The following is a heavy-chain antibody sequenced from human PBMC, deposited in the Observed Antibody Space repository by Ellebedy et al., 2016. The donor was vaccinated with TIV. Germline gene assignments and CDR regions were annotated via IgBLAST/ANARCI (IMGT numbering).Heavy chain of an antibody. J-gene: IGHJ4*02. Sequence: KVSCXGSGYSFTSYWIGWVRQMPGKGLEWMGIIYPGDSDTRYSPSFQGQVTISADKSISTAYLQWSSLKASDTAMYYCARLRRQDFDYWGQGTLVTVSS. CDR1: GYSFTSYW. CDR2: IYPGDSDT. V-gene: IGHV5-51*01. CDR3: ARLRRQDFDY.